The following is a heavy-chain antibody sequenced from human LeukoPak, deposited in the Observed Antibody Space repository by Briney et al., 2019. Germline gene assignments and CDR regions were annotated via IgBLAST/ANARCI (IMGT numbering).Heavy chain of an antibody. D-gene: IGHD2-2*03. J-gene: IGHJ4*02. CDR3: ARDIGYCSSTSCYPMFDY. CDR2: IFSSGIT. V-gene: IGHV4-61*02. CDR1: GGSISSGSFY. Sequence: PSETLSLTCTVFGGSISSGSFYWRWLRQPAGKGLEWLGRIFSSGITNYNPSRKSRVTISVDTSKNQSSLKLSSVTAADTAVYYCARDIGYCSSTSCYPMFDYWGQGTLVTVSS.